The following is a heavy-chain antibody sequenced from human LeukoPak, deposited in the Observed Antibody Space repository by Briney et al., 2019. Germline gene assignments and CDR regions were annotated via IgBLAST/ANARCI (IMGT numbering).Heavy chain of an antibody. CDR3: ARVDEHIRRFDP. D-gene: IGHD2-21*01. Sequence: ASVKVSCKDSGYTFTSYGISWVRQAPGQGLEWMGWISAYNGNTNYAQKLQGRVTMTTDTSTSTAYMELRSLRSDDTAVYYCARVDEHIRRFDPWGQGTLVTVSS. V-gene: IGHV1-18*01. CDR2: ISAYNGNT. J-gene: IGHJ5*02. CDR1: GYTFTSYG.